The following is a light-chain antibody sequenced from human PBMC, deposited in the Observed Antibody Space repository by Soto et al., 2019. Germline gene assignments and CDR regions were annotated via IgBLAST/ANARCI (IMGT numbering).Light chain of an antibody. Sequence: EIVMTQSPATLSVSPGEIAPLSCRASQSVSSSLAWYQQKHGQAPRLLISDTSNRATGIPARFSGSGSGTDFTLTISSLEPEDFAVYYCQQRSDWRITFGQGTRLEIK. J-gene: IGKJ5*01. CDR2: DTS. V-gene: IGKV3-11*01. CDR3: QQRSDWRIT. CDR1: QSVSSS.